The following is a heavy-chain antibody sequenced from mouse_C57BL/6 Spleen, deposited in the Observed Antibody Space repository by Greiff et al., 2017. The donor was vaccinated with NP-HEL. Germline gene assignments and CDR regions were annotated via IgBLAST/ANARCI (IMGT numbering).Heavy chain of an antibody. CDR3: ARNGHEGWLLRDYYAMDY. CDR2: IWSGGST. V-gene: IGHV2-2*01. Sequence: QVQLQQSGPGLVQPSQSLSITCTVSGFSLTSYGVHWVRQSPGKGLEWLGVIWSGGSTAYNAAFISRLSISKDNSKCQVFFKMNSLQADDTAIYYCARNGHEGWLLRDYYAMDYWGQGTSVTVSS. J-gene: IGHJ4*01. CDR1: GFSLTSYG. D-gene: IGHD2-3*01.